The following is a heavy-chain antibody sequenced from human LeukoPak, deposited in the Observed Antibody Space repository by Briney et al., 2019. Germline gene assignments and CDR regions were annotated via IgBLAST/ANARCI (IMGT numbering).Heavy chain of an antibody. J-gene: IGHJ4*02. D-gene: IGHD2-15*01. Sequence: SVKVCCKASGGTFSSYAISWVRQAPGQGLEWMGRIIPIFGTANYAQKFQGRVTITTDESTSTAYMELSSLRSEDTAVYYCARNEEWWSPFDYWGQGTLVTVSS. V-gene: IGHV1-69*05. CDR2: IIPIFGTA. CDR3: ARNEEWWSPFDY. CDR1: GGTFSSYA.